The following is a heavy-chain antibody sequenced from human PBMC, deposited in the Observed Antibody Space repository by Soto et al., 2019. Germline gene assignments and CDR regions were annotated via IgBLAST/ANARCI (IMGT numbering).Heavy chain of an antibody. CDR2: ISYDGSNK. J-gene: IGHJ3*02. CDR1: GFTFSSYA. V-gene: IGHV3-30-3*01. Sequence: QVQLVESGGGVVQPGRSLRLSCAASGFTFSSYAMHWVRQAPGKGLEWVAVISYDGSNKYYADSVKGRFTISRDNSKNTLYLQMNSLRAEDTVVYYCARSYYDSSGFDAFDIWGQGTMVTVSS. CDR3: ARSYYDSSGFDAFDI. D-gene: IGHD3-22*01.